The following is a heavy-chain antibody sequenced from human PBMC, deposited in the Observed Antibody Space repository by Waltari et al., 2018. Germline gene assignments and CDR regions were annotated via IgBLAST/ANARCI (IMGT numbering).Heavy chain of an antibody. CDR2: VYPSGSP. V-gene: IGHV4-4*07. Sequence: QVQLQESGPGLVKPSETLSLTCTVSGGSISDYYWNWIRQPAGKRLEWIGRVYPSGSPDYNPSRKSRVTMSVDTSKNQFSLEVRSVTAADTAVYYCARMRSGPFDYWGQGTLVTVSS. J-gene: IGHJ4*02. CDR3: ARMRSGPFDY. D-gene: IGHD2-15*01. CDR1: GGSISDYY.